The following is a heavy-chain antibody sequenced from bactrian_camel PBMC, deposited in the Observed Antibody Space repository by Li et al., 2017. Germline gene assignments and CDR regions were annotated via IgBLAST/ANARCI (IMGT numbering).Heavy chain of an antibody. CDR3: AAARTLTDWARSPAY. V-gene: IGHV3S40*01. CDR2: INSGGDST. J-gene: IGHJ4*01. CDR1: GFGFSSYA. D-gene: IGHD5*01. Sequence: DVQLVESGGGLVQPGGSQRLSCVASGFGFSSYAMSWVRQAPGRGLEWISTINSGGDSTYSADSVAGRFTISEDNARNTVYLQMNSLEPEDTAMYYCAAARTLTDWARSPAYWGQGTQVTVS.